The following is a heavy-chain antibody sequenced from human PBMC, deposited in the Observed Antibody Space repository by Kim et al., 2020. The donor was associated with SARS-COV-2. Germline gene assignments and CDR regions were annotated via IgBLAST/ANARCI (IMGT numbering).Heavy chain of an antibody. CDR1: GFTFSSYA. CDR2: ISGSGGSA. J-gene: IGHJ4*02. D-gene: IGHD5-18*01. V-gene: IGHV3-23*01. CDR3: AKDAVSVYTASDY. Sequence: GGSLRLSCAASGFTFSSYAMSWVRQAPGKGLEWVSAISGSGGSAYYADSVKGRFTISRDNSKNTLFLQMNSLRAEDTAVYYCAKDAVSVYTASDYWGQGTLVTVSS.